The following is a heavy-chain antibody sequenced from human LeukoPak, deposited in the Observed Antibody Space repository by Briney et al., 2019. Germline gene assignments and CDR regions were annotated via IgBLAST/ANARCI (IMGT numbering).Heavy chain of an antibody. D-gene: IGHD6-19*01. CDR1: GFTFSSYE. V-gene: IGHV3-48*03. Sequence: GGSLRLSCAVSGFTFSSYEMNWVRQAPGKGLEWVSYISSSGSTIYYADSVKGRFTISRDNAKDSLYLQMNSLRAEDMAVYYCARASSGRGYYYYMDVWGKGTTVTVSS. CDR2: ISSSGSTI. J-gene: IGHJ6*03. CDR3: ARASSGRGYYYYMDV.